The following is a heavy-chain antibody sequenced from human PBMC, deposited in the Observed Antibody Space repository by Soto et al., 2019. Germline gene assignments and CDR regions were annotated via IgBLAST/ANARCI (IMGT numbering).Heavy chain of an antibody. V-gene: IGHV1-3*01. CDR2: INAGNGNT. CDR3: ARVPTDPRHPYSSGWYDY. D-gene: IGHD6-19*01. J-gene: IGHJ4*02. CDR1: GYTFTSYA. Sequence: QVQLVQSGAEVKKPGASVKVSCKASGYTFTSYAMHWVRQAPGQRLEWMGWINAGNGNTKYSQKFQGRVTITRDTSASTAYMELSSLRSEDTAVYYCARVPTDPRHPYSSGWYDYWGQGTLVTVSS.